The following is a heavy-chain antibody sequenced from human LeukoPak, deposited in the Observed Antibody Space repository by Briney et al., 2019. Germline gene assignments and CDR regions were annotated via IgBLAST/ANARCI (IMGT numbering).Heavy chain of an antibody. Sequence: ESGPTLVNPTKTLTLTCTFSGFSLSTRGMCVSWIRQPQGKALEWLARIDWDGDKYYNTSLKTRLTISKDTSKNQVVLTMTNMDPVDTATYYCARIRGSRYYFDYWGQGTLVTVSS. CDR2: IDWDGDK. D-gene: IGHD6-13*01. V-gene: IGHV2-70*11. CDR3: ARIRGSRYYFDY. CDR1: GFSLSTRGMC. J-gene: IGHJ4*02.